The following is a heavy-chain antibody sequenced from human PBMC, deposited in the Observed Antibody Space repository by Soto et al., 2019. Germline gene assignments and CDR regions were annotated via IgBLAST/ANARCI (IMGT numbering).Heavy chain of an antibody. CDR2: ISGSGGST. V-gene: IGHV3-23*01. CDR1: GFTFSSYA. J-gene: IGHJ4*02. D-gene: IGHD6-13*01. Sequence: VQLLESGGGLVQPGGSLRLSCAASGFTFSSYAMSWVRQAPGKGLEWVSAISGSGGSTYYADSVKGRFTISRDNSKNTLYLQMNSLRAEDTAVYYCAKDHRVRYSSRMYYFDYWGQGTLVTVSS. CDR3: AKDHRVRYSSRMYYFDY.